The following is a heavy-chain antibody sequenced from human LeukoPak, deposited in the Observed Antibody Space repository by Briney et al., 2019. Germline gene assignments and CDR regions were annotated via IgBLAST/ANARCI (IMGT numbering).Heavy chain of an antibody. J-gene: IGHJ4*02. Sequence: EASVKVSCKASGYTFTSYGISWVRQAPGQGLEWMGWISAYNGNTNYAQKLQGRVTMTTDTSTSTAYMELRSLRSDDTAVYYCARLPDDPSTVTTDLGYWGQGTLVTVSS. CDR2: ISAYNGNT. CDR3: ARLPDDPSTVTTDLGY. CDR1: GYTFTSYG. D-gene: IGHD4-17*01. V-gene: IGHV1-18*01.